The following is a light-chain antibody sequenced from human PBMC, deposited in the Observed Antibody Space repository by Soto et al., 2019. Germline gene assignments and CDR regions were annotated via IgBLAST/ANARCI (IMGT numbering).Light chain of an antibody. J-gene: IGKJ1*01. CDR1: QSFSNNY. V-gene: IGKV3-20*01. CDR2: GAS. Sequence: DIVLWQSPGTVSLSPGERATLSCRASQSFSNNYLAWYQQKPGQAPRLLIYGASNRATGIPDRFSGSGSGTDFTLTISRLEPEDFAVYYCQQYGSSGTFGQGTKVDI. CDR3: QQYGSSGT.